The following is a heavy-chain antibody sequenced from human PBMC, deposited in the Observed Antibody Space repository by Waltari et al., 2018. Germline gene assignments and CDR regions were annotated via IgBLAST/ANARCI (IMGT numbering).Heavy chain of an antibody. Sequence: QITLKESGPTLVKPTQTLTLTCTFSGFSLSTSGVGVGWIRQPPGKALGGLALIYWNDDKRYSPSLKSRLTITKDTSKNQVVLTMTNMDPVDAATYYCAHRPAHDYYDSSGYYPYNWFDPWGQGTLVTVSS. J-gene: IGHJ5*02. D-gene: IGHD3-22*01. CDR2: IYWNDDK. CDR1: GFSLSTSGVG. V-gene: IGHV2-5*01. CDR3: AHRPAHDYYDSSGYYPYNWFDP.